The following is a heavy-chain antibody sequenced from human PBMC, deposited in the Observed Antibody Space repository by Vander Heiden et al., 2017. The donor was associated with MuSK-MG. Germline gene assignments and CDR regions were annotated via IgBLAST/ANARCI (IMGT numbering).Heavy chain of an antibody. J-gene: IGHJ3*02. Sequence: EVQLVESGGTLVQPGGSLRLSCAASGFTFSAYWMHWIRQAPGKGLEWVATIKQDGSKNYYVDSVKGRFTISRDNPNKSVYLQMNSLRDEDTAVYYCTRGGTSPFDICGQGTLVNVSS. CDR3: TRGGTSPFDI. CDR2: IKQDGSKN. V-gene: IGHV3-7*03. CDR1: GFTFSAYW.